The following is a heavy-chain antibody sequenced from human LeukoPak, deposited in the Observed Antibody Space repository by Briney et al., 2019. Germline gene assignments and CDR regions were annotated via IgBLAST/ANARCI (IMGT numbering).Heavy chain of an antibody. CDR3: ARGRFLEWLSSDAFDI. V-gene: IGHV4-61*02. CDR2: IYTSGST. Sequence: ASQTLSLTCTVSGGSISSGGYYWSWIRQPAGKGLEWIGRIYTSGSTNYNPSLKSRVTISVDTSKNQFSLKLSSVTAADTAVYYCARGRFLEWLSSDAFDIWGQGTMVTVSS. D-gene: IGHD3-3*01. CDR1: GGSISSGGYY. J-gene: IGHJ3*02.